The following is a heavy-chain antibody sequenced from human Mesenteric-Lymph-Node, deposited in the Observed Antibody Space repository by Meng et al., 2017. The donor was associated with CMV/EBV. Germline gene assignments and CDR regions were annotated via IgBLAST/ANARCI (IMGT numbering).Heavy chain of an antibody. Sequence: SETLSLTCTVSGDSISTYYWSWIRQPRGKGLEWIGYIYYTGTTNYNPSLKSRVTISVDTSKNHFSLKLTSVTAADTAVYYCARSQVGSTFDYWGQGTLVTVSS. D-gene: IGHD2-2*01. V-gene: IGHV4-59*01. CDR1: GDSISTYY. CDR3: ARSQVGSTFDY. J-gene: IGHJ4*02. CDR2: IYYTGTT.